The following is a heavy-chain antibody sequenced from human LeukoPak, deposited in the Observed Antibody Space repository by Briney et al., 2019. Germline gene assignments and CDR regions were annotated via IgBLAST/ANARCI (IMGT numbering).Heavy chain of an antibody. CDR3: ARVFPGSYENY. D-gene: IGHD1-26*01. J-gene: IGHJ4*02. CDR2: ISYDGSNK. V-gene: IGHV3-30*03. CDR1: GFIFSSYG. Sequence: GGSLRLSCTASGFIFSSYGMHWVRQAPGKGLEWVAVISYDGSNKYYADSVKGRFTISRDNAKNSLYLQMNSLRDEDTAVYYCARVFPGSYENYWGQGTLVTVSS.